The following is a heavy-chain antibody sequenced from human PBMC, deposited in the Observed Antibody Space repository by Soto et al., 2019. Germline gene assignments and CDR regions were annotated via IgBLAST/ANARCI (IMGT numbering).Heavy chain of an antibody. CDR3: ARAPAYYYGSGSYQNIIHFDS. Sequence: PSETLSLTCAVYGGSFSGYYWSWIRQPPGKGLEWIGEINHSGSTNYNPSLKSRVTISVDTSKNQFSLKLNSVTTADTAVYYCARAPAYYYGSGSYQNIIHFDSRALGTLLTVSS. J-gene: IGHJ5*01. CDR1: GGSFSGYY. D-gene: IGHD3-10*01. V-gene: IGHV4-34*01. CDR2: INHSGST.